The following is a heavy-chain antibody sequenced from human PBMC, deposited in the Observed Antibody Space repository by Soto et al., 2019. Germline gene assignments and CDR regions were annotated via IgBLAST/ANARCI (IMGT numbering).Heavy chain of an antibody. CDR1: GGSISSYY. CDR2: IYYSGST. D-gene: IGHD2-2*01. V-gene: IGHV4-59*08. J-gene: IGHJ5*02. Sequence: PSETLSLTCTVSGGSISSYYWSWIRQPPGKGLEWIGYIYYSGSTNYNPSLKSRDTISVDTSKNQFSLKMSSVTAADTAVYYCTRSLRGPADYTWFDPWGQGTLVTVSS. CDR3: TRSLRGPADYTWFDP.